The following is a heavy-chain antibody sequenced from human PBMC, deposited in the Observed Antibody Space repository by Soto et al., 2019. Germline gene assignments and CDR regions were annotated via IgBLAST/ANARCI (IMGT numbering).Heavy chain of an antibody. D-gene: IGHD3-3*01. V-gene: IGHV1-18*01. CDR2: ISAYNGKT. CDR3: ARDINDRALGDFQH. CDR1: GYTFTSYG. Sequence: GASVKVSCKASGYTFTSYGISWVRQAPGQGLEWMGWISAYNGKTNYAQKLQGGVTMTTDTSTSTAYMELRSLRSDDTAVYYCARDINDRALGDFQHWGQGTLVTVSS. J-gene: IGHJ1*01.